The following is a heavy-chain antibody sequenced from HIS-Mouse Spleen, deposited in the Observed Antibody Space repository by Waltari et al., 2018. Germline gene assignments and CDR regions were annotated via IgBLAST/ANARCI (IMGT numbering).Heavy chain of an antibody. V-gene: IGHV4-39*07. CDR3: AREIPYSSSWYDWYFDL. J-gene: IGHJ2*01. CDR1: GGSLRRSSYH. Sequence: QLQLQESGPGLVKPSETLSLTCPVSGGSLRRSSYHWGWIRQPPGKGLEWIGSIYYSGSTYYNPSLKSRVTISVDTSKNQFSLKLSSVTAADTAVYYCAREIPYSSSWYDWYFDLWGRGTLVTVSS. CDR2: IYYSGST. D-gene: IGHD6-13*01.